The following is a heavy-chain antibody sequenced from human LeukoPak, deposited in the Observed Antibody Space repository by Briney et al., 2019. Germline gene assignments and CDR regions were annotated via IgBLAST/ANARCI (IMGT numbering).Heavy chain of an antibody. CDR2: ISASGGST. CDR3: AKDRDSSSWYEYCFDC. J-gene: IGHJ4*02. Sequence: PGGSLRLSCEASGFTFSSYAMSWVRQAPGKGLEWASAISASGGSTYYADSVKGRFTISRDNSKNTLYLQMNSLRAEDTAVYYCAKDRDSSSWYEYCFDCWGQGTLVTVSS. D-gene: IGHD6-13*01. CDR1: GFTFSSYA. V-gene: IGHV3-23*01.